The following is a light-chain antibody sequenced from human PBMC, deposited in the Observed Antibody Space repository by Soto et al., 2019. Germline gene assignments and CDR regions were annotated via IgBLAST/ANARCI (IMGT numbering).Light chain of an antibody. CDR2: DVS. Sequence: QAVVTQPRSVSGSPGQSVTISCTGTSSDIGSYNFVSWYQQHPGKAPKLTIYDVSKRPSGVPDRFSGSKSGNTASLTISGLQAEDEADYYCCSYAGTYTIFGGGTKLTVL. CDR1: SSDIGSYNF. J-gene: IGLJ2*01. CDR3: CSYAGTYTI. V-gene: IGLV2-11*01.